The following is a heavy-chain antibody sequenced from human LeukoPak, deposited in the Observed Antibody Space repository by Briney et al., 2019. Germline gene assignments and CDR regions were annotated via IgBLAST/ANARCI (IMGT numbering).Heavy chain of an antibody. Sequence: PSETLSLTCTLSGGSISSYYWNWIRQPPGKGLEWIGYIYYSGSTNYNPSLKSRVTMSVDTSKNQFSLKLSSVTAADTAVYYCARVYSSSSLGPWGQGTLVTVSS. CDR2: IYYSGST. CDR3: ARVYSSSSLGP. CDR1: GGSISSYY. D-gene: IGHD6-13*01. J-gene: IGHJ4*02. V-gene: IGHV4-59*08.